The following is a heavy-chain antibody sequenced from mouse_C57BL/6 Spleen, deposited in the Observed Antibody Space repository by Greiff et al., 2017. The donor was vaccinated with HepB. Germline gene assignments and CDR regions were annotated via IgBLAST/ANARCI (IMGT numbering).Heavy chain of an antibody. V-gene: IGHV3-6*01. CDR1: GYSITSGYY. D-gene: IGHD2-4*01. J-gene: IGHJ2*01. CDR3: ARNDYASFDY. CDR2: ISYDGSN. Sequence: VQLKESGPGLVKPSQSLSLTCSVTGYSITSGYYWNWIRQFPGNKLEWMGYISYDGSNNYNPSLKNRISITRDTSKNQFFLKLNSVTTEDTATYYCARNDYASFDYWGQGTTLTVSS.